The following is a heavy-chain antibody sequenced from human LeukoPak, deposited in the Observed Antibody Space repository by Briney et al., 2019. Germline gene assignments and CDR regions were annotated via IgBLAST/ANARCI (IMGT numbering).Heavy chain of an antibody. CDR3: ARVAGKGKYFDY. D-gene: IGHD6-19*01. V-gene: IGHV4-4*02. J-gene: IGHJ4*02. CDR1: GFTFSSYW. CDR2: IYHSGST. Sequence: GSLRLSCAVSGFTFSSYWMNWVRQAPGKGLEWIGSIYHSGSTYYNPSLKSRVTISVDTSKNQFSLKLSSVTAADTAVYYCARVAGKGKYFDYWGQGTLVTVSS.